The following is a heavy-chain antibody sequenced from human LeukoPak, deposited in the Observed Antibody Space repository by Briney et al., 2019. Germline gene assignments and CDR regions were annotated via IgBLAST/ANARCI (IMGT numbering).Heavy chain of an antibody. CDR1: GFTFSSYW. J-gene: IGHJ5*02. D-gene: IGHD3-22*01. Sequence: GGSLRLSCAASGFTFSSYWMSWVRQAPGKGLEWVGRIRSNSDGGTIDYAAPVKGRFTLSRDDSKDTLYLQMNSLQTEDTAVYYCATDFYDSTWGQGTLVTVSS. CDR2: IRSNSDGGTI. CDR3: ATDFYDST. V-gene: IGHV3-15*01.